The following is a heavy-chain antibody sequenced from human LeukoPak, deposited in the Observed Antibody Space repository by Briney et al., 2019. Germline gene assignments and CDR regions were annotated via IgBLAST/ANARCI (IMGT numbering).Heavy chain of an antibody. CDR1: GASFSGYY. V-gene: IGHV4-34*01. Sequence: EASETLSLTCAVYGASFSGYYWSWLRQPPGKGLEWIGEINQSGSTNYNPSLKSRVTISVDTSKNQFSLKLSSVTAADTAVYYCARGVWPQVLGYWGQGTLVTVSS. CDR3: ARGVWPQVLGY. J-gene: IGHJ4*02. D-gene: IGHD5-24*01. CDR2: INQSGST.